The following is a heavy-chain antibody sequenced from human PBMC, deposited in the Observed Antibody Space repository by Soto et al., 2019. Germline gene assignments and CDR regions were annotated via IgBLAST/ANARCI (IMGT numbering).Heavy chain of an antibody. D-gene: IGHD3-10*01. V-gene: IGHV1-2*02. J-gene: IGHJ4*02. CDR3: ASEDWRSRSCLKGFDH. CDR2: INPKSSGP. Sequence: QVQLVQSGAEVKKPGDSVKVSCKTSGYTFTDYYMHWVRQAPGQGLEYMGGINPKSSGPNYVQKVQGRVTVTRDTATSTGYMEVSKLTSDDTAGYNCASEDWRSRSCLKGFDHWGQGTRLIGSS. CDR1: GYTFTDYY.